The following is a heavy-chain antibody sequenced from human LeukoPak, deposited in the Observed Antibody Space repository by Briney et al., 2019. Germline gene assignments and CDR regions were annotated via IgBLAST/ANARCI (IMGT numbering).Heavy chain of an antibody. J-gene: IGHJ4*02. D-gene: IGHD3-9*01. V-gene: IGHV1-8*01. CDR1: GYTFTSYD. CDR3: ARGQSSLFRRFFLTRGNDY. Sequence: ASVKVSCKASGYTFTSYDINWVRQATGQGLEWMGWMNPNSGNTGYAQKFQGRVTMTRNTSISTAYMELSSLRSEDTAVYYCARGQSSLFRRFFLTRGNDYWGQGTLVTVSS. CDR2: MNPNSGNT.